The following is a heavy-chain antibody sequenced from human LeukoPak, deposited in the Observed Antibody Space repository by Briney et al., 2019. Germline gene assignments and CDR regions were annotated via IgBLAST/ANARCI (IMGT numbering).Heavy chain of an antibody. J-gene: IGHJ4*02. CDR2: IKQDGGDK. V-gene: IGHV3-7*04. Sequence: GGSLRLSCAASGFMFSIYWMDWVRQAPGKGLEWVANIKQDGGDKNYVDSVKGRFTIFRDNAKNSLFMQMNSLRAEDTAVYYCTRSLDYRGQGTLVTVSS. CDR1: GFMFSIYW. CDR3: TRSLDY.